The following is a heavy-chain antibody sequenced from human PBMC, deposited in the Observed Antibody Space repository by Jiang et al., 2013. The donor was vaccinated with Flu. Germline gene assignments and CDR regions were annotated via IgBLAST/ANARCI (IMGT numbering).Heavy chain of an antibody. J-gene: IGHJ6*02. D-gene: IGHD1-26*01. V-gene: IGHV5-51*03. CDR3: AEGGRDVRGLGATYASGRR. CDR1: GYTFTNYW. Sequence: GAEVKKPGESLNISCQGSGYTFTNYWIGWVRQMPGKGLEWMGIIYPAVPNPTYSPSFQGQITISADKSISTAFLQLISLKASDTAMYYCAEGGRDVRGLGATYASGRRGGQGTT. CDR2: IYPAVPNP.